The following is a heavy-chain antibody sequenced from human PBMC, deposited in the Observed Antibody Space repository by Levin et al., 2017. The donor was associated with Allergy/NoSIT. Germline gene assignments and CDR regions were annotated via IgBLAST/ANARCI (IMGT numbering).Heavy chain of an antibody. CDR1: GFTFSSYW. D-gene: IGHD2-2*01. Sequence: GGSLRLSCAASGFTFSSYWMHWVRQAPGKGLVWVSRINSDGTSTVYADSVKGRGTISRDNAKNTLYLQMNSLRVEDTAVYYCAGEATSAFDMWGQGTMVTVSS. CDR3: AGEATSAFDM. V-gene: IGHV3-74*01. CDR2: INSDGTST. J-gene: IGHJ3*02.